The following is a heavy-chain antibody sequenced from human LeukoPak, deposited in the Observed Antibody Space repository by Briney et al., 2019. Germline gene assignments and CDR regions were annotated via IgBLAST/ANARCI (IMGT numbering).Heavy chain of an antibody. Sequence: SETLSLTCAVYGGSFSGYYWSWIRQPPGKGLEWIGEINHSGSTNYNPSLKSRVTISVDTSKNQFSLKLSSVTAADTAVYYCARDRGSGWYARSHYYYYYMDVWGKGTTVTVSS. CDR3: ARDRGSGWYARSHYYYYYMDV. CDR1: GGSFSGYY. J-gene: IGHJ6*03. V-gene: IGHV4-34*01. D-gene: IGHD6-19*01. CDR2: INHSGST.